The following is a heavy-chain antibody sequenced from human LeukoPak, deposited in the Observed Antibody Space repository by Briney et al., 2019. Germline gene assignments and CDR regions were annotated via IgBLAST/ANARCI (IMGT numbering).Heavy chain of an antibody. J-gene: IGHJ4*02. V-gene: IGHV3-66*01. CDR2: IYSGGST. CDR3: ARERNWGSGGFDY. D-gene: IGHD7-27*01. CDR1: EFSVGSNY. Sequence: GGSLRLFCAASEFSVGSNYMTWVRQARGKGLEWVSLIYSGGSTYYADSVKGRFTISRDNSKNTLYLQMNSLRAEDTAVYYCARERNWGSGGFDYWGQGTLVTVSS.